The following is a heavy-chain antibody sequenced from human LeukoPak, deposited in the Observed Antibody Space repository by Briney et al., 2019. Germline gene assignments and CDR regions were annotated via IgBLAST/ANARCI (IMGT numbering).Heavy chain of an antibody. V-gene: IGHV3-23*01. CDR3: AKILLSYCSSTSCYPDY. CDR2: ISGSGGGT. CDR1: GFTFSSYA. J-gene: IGHJ4*02. Sequence: GGSLRLSCAASGFTFSSYAMSWVRQAPGKGLEWVSAISGSGGGTYYADSVKGRFTISRDNSKNTLYLQMNSLTAEDTAEYCCAKILLSYCSSTSCYPDYWGQGTLVTVSS. D-gene: IGHD2-2*01.